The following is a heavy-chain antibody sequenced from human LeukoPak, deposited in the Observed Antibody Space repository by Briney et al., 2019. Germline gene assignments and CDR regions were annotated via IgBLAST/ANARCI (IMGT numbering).Heavy chain of an antibody. CDR2: ISAYNGNT. Sequence: ASVKVSCKASGYTFTSYGISWVRQAHGQGLEWMGWISAYNGNTNYAQKLQGRVTMTTDTSTSTAYMELRSLRSDDTAVYYCARERSYSYDRKGSVDYWGQGTLVTVSS. D-gene: IGHD5-18*01. CDR3: ARERSYSYDRKGSVDY. CDR1: GYTFTSYG. V-gene: IGHV1-18*01. J-gene: IGHJ4*02.